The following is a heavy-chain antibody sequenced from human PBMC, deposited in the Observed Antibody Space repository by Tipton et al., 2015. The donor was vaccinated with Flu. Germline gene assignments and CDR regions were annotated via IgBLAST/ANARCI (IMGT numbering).Heavy chain of an antibody. J-gene: IGHJ6*02. D-gene: IGHD5-18*01. CDR1: GGSISSSSFY. V-gene: IGHV4-39*07. CDR3: AGGHTAMVGSLYYYGMDV. Sequence: TLSLTCTISGGSISSSSFYWGWIRQSPGKGLEWIGSMYYSGSTNYNPSLKSRVTISVDTSKNQFSLKLSSVTAADTAVYYCAGGHTAMVGSLYYYGMDVWGQGTTVTVSS. CDR2: MYYSGST.